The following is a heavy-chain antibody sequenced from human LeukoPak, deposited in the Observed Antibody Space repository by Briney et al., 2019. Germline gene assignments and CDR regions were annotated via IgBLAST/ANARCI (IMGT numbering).Heavy chain of an antibody. J-gene: IGHJ4*02. CDR2: ISYDGSSK. D-gene: IGHD3-22*01. Sequence: PGGSLRLSCAASGFTFSSYAMHWVRQAPGKGLEWVAVISYDGSSKYYADSVKGRFTISRDNSKNTLYLQMNSLRAEDTAVYYCANWATYYYDSSGYSDDYWGQGTLVTVSS. CDR3: ANWATYYYDSSGYSDDY. CDR1: GFTFSSYA. V-gene: IGHV3-30*04.